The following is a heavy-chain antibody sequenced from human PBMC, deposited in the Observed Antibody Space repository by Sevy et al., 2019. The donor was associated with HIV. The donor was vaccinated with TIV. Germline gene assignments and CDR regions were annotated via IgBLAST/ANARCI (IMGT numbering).Heavy chain of an antibody. CDR2: ISDSGDTT. V-gene: IGHV3-23*01. Sequence: GGSLRLSCAASGFTFTNYAMNWVRQAPGKGLEWVSGISDSGDTTHDAESVKGRFTISRDNSKNTVTLQMSSLRAEDTAIYYGAKLPSTVMFREKGYWGQGTRVTVSS. CDR1: GFTFTNYA. D-gene: IGHD3-10*01. J-gene: IGHJ4*02. CDR3: AKLPSTVMFREKGY.